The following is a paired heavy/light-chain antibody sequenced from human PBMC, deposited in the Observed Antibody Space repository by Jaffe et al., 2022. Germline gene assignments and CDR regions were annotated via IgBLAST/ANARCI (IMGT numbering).Heavy chain of an antibody. CDR3: ASGGRYCSSTSCYLMRSGRIAARFGNWFDP. D-gene: IGHD2-2*01. V-gene: IGHV4-34*01. J-gene: IGHJ5*02. Sequence: QVQLQQWGAGLLKPSETLSLTCAVYGGSFSGYYWSWIRQPPGKGLEWIGEINHSGSTNYNPSLKSRVTISVDTSKNQFSLKLSSVTAADTAVYYCASGGRYCSSTSCYLMRSGRIAARFGNWFDPWGQGTLVTVSS. CDR2: INHSGST. CDR1: GGSFSGYY.
Light chain of an antibody. J-gene: IGKJ1*01. Sequence: AIQLTQSPSSLSASVGDRVTITCRASQGISSALAWYQQKPGKAPKLLIYDASSLESGVPSRFSGSGSGTDFTLTISSLQPEDFATYYCQQFNSYPRTFGQGTKVEIK. CDR1: QGISSA. CDR3: QQFNSYPRT. V-gene: IGKV1-13*02. CDR2: DAS.